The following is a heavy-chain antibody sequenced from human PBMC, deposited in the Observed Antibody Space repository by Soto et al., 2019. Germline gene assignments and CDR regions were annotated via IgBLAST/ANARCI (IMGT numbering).Heavy chain of an antibody. CDR1: GYSISSGYY. Sequence: SETLSLTCAVSGYSISSGYYWGWIRQPPGKGLEWIGSIYHSGSTYYNPSLKSRVTISGDTSKNHFSLKFNSLTAADTAVSYCACGTLRPIAPPDSWGQGTLVTVSS. V-gene: IGHV4-38-2*01. D-gene: IGHD6-13*01. J-gene: IGHJ4*02. CDR2: IYHSGST. CDR3: ACGTLRPIAPPDS.